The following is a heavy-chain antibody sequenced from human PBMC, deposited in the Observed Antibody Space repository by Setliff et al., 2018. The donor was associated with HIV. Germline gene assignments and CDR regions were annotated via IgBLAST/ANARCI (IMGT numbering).Heavy chain of an antibody. CDR2: IYHSGST. Sequence: PSETLSLTCAVSGYSISSGYYWGWSRQPPGKGLEWIGSIYHSGSTYYNPSLKNRVTISVDTSKNQFSLKLSSVTAADTAVYYCARSRPFFDIWGQGTMVTVSS. CDR3: ARSRPFFDI. CDR1: GYSISSGYY. V-gene: IGHV4-38-2*01. J-gene: IGHJ3*02.